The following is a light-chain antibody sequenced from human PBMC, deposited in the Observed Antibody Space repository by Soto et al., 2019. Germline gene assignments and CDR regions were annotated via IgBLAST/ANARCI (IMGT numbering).Light chain of an antibody. CDR2: EVS. CDR1: SSDVGGYNY. CDR3: NSYAGSNNVV. Sequence: QSALTQPPSASGSPGQSVTISCNGTSSDVGGYNYVSWYQQHPGKAPKLMIYEVSKRPSGVPDRFSGSKSGNTASLTVSGLQAEDEADYYCNSYAGSNNVVFGGGTKLTVL. V-gene: IGLV2-8*01. J-gene: IGLJ3*02.